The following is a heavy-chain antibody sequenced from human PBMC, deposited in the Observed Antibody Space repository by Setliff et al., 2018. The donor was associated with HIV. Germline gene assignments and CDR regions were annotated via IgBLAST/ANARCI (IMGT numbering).Heavy chain of an antibody. Sequence: SETLSLTCTVSGVSISSGDYYWSWIRQPPGKGLEWIGYIYYSGTTYYNPSLKSRITMSIDTSKNQFSLKLSSVTAADTAVYYCARSDGGAVAVDYYYYYMDVWGKGTTVTVSS. J-gene: IGHJ6*03. CDR1: GVSISSGDYY. CDR3: ARSDGGAVAVDYYYYYMDV. D-gene: IGHD6-19*01. CDR2: IYYSGTT. V-gene: IGHV4-30-4*02.